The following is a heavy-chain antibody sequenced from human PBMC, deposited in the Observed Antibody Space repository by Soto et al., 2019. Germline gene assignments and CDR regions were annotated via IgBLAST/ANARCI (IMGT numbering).Heavy chain of an antibody. V-gene: IGHV3-33*01. J-gene: IGHJ4*02. CDR2: IWYDGSNK. D-gene: IGHD3-10*01. Sequence: QPGGSLRLSCAASGFTFSSYGMHWVRQAPGKGLEWVAVIWYDGSNKYYADSVKGRFTISKSQFSLKLSSVTAADTAVYYCARITMVRGIDYWGQGTLVTVSS. CDR3: ARITMVRGIDY. CDR1: GFTFSSYG.